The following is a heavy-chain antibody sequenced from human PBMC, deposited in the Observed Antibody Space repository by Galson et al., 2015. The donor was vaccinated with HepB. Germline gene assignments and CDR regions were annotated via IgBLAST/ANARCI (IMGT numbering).Heavy chain of an antibody. CDR3: ARALGEEPADENWFDS. J-gene: IGHJ5*01. V-gene: IGHV1-69*06. Sequence: SVKVSCKASGGTFSSYVISWVRQAPGQGLEWMGGIIPIFGTANYAQKFQGRVTITADKSTITAYMELSSLRAEDTALYYCARALGEEPADENWFDSWGQGTLVTVSS. CDR1: GGTFSSYV. D-gene: IGHD1-26*01. CDR2: IIPIFGTA.